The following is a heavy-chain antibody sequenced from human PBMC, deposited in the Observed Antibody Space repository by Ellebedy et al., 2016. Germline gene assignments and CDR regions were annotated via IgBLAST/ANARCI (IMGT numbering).Heavy chain of an antibody. CDR1: GYTFSSYG. Sequence: ASVKVSXXASGYTFSSYGISWVRRAPGQGLEWMGWISPYIGNTNYAKKFQGRVTMTTDTSTNTAYMELRSLTSDDTAVYYCARGGIAVAAHFDYWGQGTLVTVSS. D-gene: IGHD6-19*01. J-gene: IGHJ4*02. CDR2: ISPYIGNT. CDR3: ARGGIAVAAHFDY. V-gene: IGHV1-18*01.